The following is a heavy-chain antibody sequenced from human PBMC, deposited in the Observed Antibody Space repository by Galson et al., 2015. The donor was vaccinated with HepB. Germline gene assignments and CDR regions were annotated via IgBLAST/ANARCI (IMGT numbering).Heavy chain of an antibody. Sequence: FLRLSCAASGFSSSGSWMSWVRQAPGTGLEWVANIKQDASEKYYVDSVKGRFAISRDNAKTSLYLQMNSLGAEDTAVYYCARGPRYGAFDIWGQGTMVTVSS. J-gene: IGHJ3*02. CDR3: ARGPRYGAFDI. V-gene: IGHV3-7*03. CDR1: GFSSSGSW. D-gene: IGHD4-17*01. CDR2: IKQDASEK.